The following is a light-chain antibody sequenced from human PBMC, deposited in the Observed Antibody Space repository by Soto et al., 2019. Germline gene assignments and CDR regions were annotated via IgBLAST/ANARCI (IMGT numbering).Light chain of an antibody. CDR1: QGVSST. CDR3: QQYNNWPVT. Sequence: EIVMTQSPAPLSVSPGERATLSCRASQGVSSTLAWYQQKPGQAPRLLIYGASTRATGIPARFSGSGSGTDFTLTISSLQSEDFAVYYCQQYNNWPVTFGQGTKVEIK. CDR2: GAS. J-gene: IGKJ1*01. V-gene: IGKV3-15*01.